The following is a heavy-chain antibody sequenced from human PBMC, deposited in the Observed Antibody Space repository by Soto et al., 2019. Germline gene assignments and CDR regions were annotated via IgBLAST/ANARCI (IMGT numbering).Heavy chain of an antibody. Sequence: VKVSCKASGGTFSSYTISWVRQAPGQGLEWMGRIIPILGIANYAQKFQGRVTITADKSTSTAYMELSSLRSEDTAVYYCARGLGAAAGTFDYWGQGTLVTVSS. CDR3: ARGLGAAAGTFDY. D-gene: IGHD6-13*01. CDR1: GGTFSSYT. V-gene: IGHV1-69*02. CDR2: IIPILGIA. J-gene: IGHJ4*02.